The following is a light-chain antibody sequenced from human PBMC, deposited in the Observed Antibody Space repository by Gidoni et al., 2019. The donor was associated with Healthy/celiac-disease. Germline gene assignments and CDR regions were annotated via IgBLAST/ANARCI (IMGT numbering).Light chain of an antibody. Sequence: DIHITQSPSTLSSSVGDRVTLTCRDSQSSSSWLDWYQQKPGKAPKLLIYKASSLESGVTSRFSGSGSGTEFTITIRGLQHDDFATYYCQKYNSYRTFGQGTKVEIK. J-gene: IGKJ1*01. V-gene: IGKV1-5*03. CDR1: QSSSSW. CDR2: KAS. CDR3: QKYNSYRT.